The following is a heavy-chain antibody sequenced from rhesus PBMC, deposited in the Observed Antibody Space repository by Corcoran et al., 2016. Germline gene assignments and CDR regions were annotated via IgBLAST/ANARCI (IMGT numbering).Heavy chain of an antibody. CDR2: ISGSGGHP. D-gene: IGHD3-3*01. J-gene: IGHJ6*01. Sequence: QLQLQESGPGLVKPSETLSLTCAVSGGSISSNWWSWIRQPPGKGLEWIGRISGSGGHPRYHPSLRSRVTISTDTSKNQLSLKLISVTAADTAVYYCARTTYYNIWTGYSSLDSWGQGVVVTVSS. CDR1: GGSISSNW. V-gene: IGHV4-173*01. CDR3: ARTTYYNIWTGYSSLDS.